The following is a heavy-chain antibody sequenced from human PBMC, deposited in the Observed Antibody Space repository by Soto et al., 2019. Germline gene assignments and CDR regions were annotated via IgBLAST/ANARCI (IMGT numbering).Heavy chain of an antibody. J-gene: IGHJ4*02. V-gene: IGHV1-18*01. CDR1: GYTFTSYG. CDR3: SGEKVRGVGSDY. CDR2: ISTYNGNT. D-gene: IGHD3-10*01. Sequence: QVQLVQSGAEVKKPGASVKVSCKASGYTFTSYGISWVRQAPGQGLEWMGWISTYNGNTKYAQKLQGRVTMTTHTSTGTGCMGPSSLGTDDPAGFFLSGEKVRGVGSDYWGQGTLVTVSS.